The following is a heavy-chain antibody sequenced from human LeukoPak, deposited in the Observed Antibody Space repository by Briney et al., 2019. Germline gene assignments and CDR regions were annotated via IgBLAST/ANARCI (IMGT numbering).Heavy chain of an antibody. J-gene: IGHJ4*02. Sequence: SETLSLTXTVSGGSISSSSYYWGWIRQPPGKGLDWIGSIYYSGSTYYNPSLKSRVTISVDTSKNQFSLKLSSVTAADTAVYYCARLYSNSLYYFDYWGQGTLVTVSS. CDR3: ARLYSNSLYYFDY. CDR2: IYYSGST. D-gene: IGHD6-6*01. CDR1: GGSISSSSYY. V-gene: IGHV4-39*01.